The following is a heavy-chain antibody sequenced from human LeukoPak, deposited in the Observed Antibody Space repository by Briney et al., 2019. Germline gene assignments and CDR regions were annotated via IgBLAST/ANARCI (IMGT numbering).Heavy chain of an antibody. D-gene: IGHD2-21*01. V-gene: IGHV1-69*13. CDR2: TIPIFGTA. Sequence: GASVKVSCKASGGTFSSYAISWVRQAPGQGLEWMGGTIPIFGTANYAQKFQGRVTITADESTSTAYMELSSLRSEDTAVYYCARVLLWAPPPGYYYYGMDVWGKGTTVTVSS. J-gene: IGHJ6*04. CDR1: GGTFSSYA. CDR3: ARVLLWAPPPGYYYYGMDV.